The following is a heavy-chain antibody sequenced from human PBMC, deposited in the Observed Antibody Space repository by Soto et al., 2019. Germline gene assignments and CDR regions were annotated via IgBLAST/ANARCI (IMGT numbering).Heavy chain of an antibody. J-gene: IGHJ4*02. CDR2: ISSSSNVI. CDR1: GFTFSSYS. D-gene: IGHD5-12*01. Sequence: EVQLVESGGGLVQPRGSLRLSCVASGFTFSSYSMNWVRQAPGQGLEWVSYISSSSNVIYYADSVKGRFTISRDNAKNSLYLQMNSLRDEDTAVYYCATSVGASCYDFYCGQGTLVTVSS. V-gene: IGHV3-48*02. CDR3: ATSVGASCYDFY.